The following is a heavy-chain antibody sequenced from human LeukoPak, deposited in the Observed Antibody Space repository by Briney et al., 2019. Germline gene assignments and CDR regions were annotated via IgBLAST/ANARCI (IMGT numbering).Heavy chain of an antibody. CDR1: GFTFSSYA. Sequence: GGSLRLSCAASGFTFSSYAMHWVRQAPGKGLEWVAVISYDGSNKYYADSVKGRFTISRDNSKNTLYLQMNSLRAEDTAVYYCAKDQYVGSSPAVTFDIWGQGTMVTVSS. V-gene: IGHV3-30-3*01. CDR2: ISYDGSNK. J-gene: IGHJ3*02. CDR3: AKDQYVGSSPAVTFDI. D-gene: IGHD6-6*01.